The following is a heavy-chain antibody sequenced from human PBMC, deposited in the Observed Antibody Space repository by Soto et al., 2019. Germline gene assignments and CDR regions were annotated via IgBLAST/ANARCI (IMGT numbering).Heavy chain of an antibody. D-gene: IGHD2-2*01. CDR2: ISGSASNI. J-gene: IGHJ4*02. CDR1: GFTFSSYS. Sequence: GGSLRLSCAASGFTFSSYSMSWVRQAPGKGLEWVSSISGSASNIHYADSVKGRLTISRDTAENSLYLQLNSLRAEDTALYYCARDGHCISSSCFFLPDYWGQGTLVTVSS. CDR3: ARDGHCISSSCFFLPDY. V-gene: IGHV3-21*01.